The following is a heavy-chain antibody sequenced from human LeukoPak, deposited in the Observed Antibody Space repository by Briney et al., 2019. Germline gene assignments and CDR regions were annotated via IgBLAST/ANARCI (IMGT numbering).Heavy chain of an antibody. CDR2: IYRGGST. V-gene: IGHV3-53*01. Sequence: GGSLRLSCAASGFTVSSNYMSWVRQAPGKGLEWVSVIYRGGSTYYADSVKGRFSISRDNSKNMLYLRMNSLRAEDTAVYYCATYGPLTGDDYWGQGTLVTVSS. CDR3: ATYGPLTGDDY. CDR1: GFTVSSNY. J-gene: IGHJ4*02. D-gene: IGHD7-27*01.